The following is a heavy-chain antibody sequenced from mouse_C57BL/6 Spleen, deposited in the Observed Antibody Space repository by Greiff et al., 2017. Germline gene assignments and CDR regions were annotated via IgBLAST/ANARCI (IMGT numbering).Heavy chain of an antibody. CDR3: TRRVGYGNYGRNAMDY. V-gene: IGHV1-15*01. CDR2: IDPETGGT. J-gene: IGHJ4*01. CDR1: GYTFTDYE. Sequence: QVQLQQSGAELVRPGASVTLSCKASGYTFTDYEMHWVKQTPVHGLEWIGAIDPETGGTAYNQKFKGKAILTADKSSSTAYMELRSLTSEDSAVYYCTRRVGYGNYGRNAMDYWGQGTSVTVSS. D-gene: IGHD2-10*02.